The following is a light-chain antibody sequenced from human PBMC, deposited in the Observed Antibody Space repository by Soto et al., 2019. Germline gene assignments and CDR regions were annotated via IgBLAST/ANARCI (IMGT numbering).Light chain of an antibody. V-gene: IGKV1-39*01. CDR3: QLRCTGYPM. J-gene: IGKJ4*02. CDR1: QSISSY. Sequence: DIQMTQSPSSLSASVGDRVTITCRASQSISSYLNWYQQKPGKAPQLLIYAAYSLQRGVPSRFSCSGSGTDFTLCIVRLEPEDVATYSSQLRCTGYPMFGGGTKV. CDR2: AAY.